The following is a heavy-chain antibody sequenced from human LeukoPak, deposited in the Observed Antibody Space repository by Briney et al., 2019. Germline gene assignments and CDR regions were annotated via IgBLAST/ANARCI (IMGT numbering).Heavy chain of an antibody. CDR2: INHSGST. CDR3: ARGRYGDYVGEDGFDI. V-gene: IGHV4-39*07. CDR1: GGSISSSSYY. D-gene: IGHD4-17*01. Sequence: SETLSLTCTVSGGSISSSSYYWGWIRQPRGKGLEWIGEINHSGSTNYNPSLKSRVTISVDTSTNQFSLKLRSVTAADTAVYYCARGRYGDYVGEDGFDIWGRGTMVTVSS. J-gene: IGHJ3*02.